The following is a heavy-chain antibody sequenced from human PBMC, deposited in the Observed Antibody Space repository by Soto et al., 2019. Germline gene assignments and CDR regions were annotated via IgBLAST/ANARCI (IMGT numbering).Heavy chain of an antibody. CDR3: ARGGPDLDY. CDR1: GFDFSGFW. CDR2: INHGGSEK. Sequence: VQVVESGGGLVQPGGSLRLSCEVSGFDFSGFWMNWVRQAPGKGLEWVANINHGGSEKNFVDSVKGRFTISRDNAKNSLYLQMNSLRAEDTAVYYCARGGPDLDYWGQGTLVTVSS. J-gene: IGHJ4*02. V-gene: IGHV3-7*04.